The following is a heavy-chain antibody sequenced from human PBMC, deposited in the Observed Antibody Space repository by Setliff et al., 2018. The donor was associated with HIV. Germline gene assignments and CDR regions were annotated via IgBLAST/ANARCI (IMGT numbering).Heavy chain of an antibody. CDR3: VRDDYGYNGKGFDY. D-gene: IGHD4-17*01. Sequence: SETLSLTCTSSGDSISGYYWSWIRQPAGKGLEWIGYITYSGSAYYNPSLKSRVTISIDTSNNQISLRLSSVTAADTAMYYCVRDDYGYNGKGFDYWGPGTLVTVSS. J-gene: IGHJ4*02. CDR1: GDSISGYY. CDR2: ITYSGSA. V-gene: IGHV4-59*06.